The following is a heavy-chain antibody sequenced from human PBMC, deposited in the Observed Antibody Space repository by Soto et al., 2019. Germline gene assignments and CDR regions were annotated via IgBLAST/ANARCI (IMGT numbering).Heavy chain of an antibody. J-gene: IGHJ5*02. V-gene: IGHV1-18*04. CDR3: ARSPRAGLVETIAS. Sequence: SSVQVSCKASGYTFTSYGISWVRQAPGQGLEWMGWISAYNGNTNYAQKLQGRVTMTTDTSTSTANMELRSLRSDDTAVYYCARSPRAGLVETIASWGQGSLFTFP. CDR2: ISAYNGNT. CDR1: GYTFTSYG. D-gene: IGHD2-21*02.